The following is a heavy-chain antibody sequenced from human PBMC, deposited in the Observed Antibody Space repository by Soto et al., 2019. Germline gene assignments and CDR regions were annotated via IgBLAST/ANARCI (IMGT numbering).Heavy chain of an antibody. CDR2: ISGSGGST. D-gene: IGHD3-3*01. J-gene: IGHJ6*02. CDR1: GFTFSSYA. V-gene: IGHV3-23*01. Sequence: GSLRLSCAASGFTFSSYAMSWVRQAPGKGLEWVSAISGSGGSTYYADSVKGRFTISRDNSKNTLYLQMNSLRAEDTAVYYCAKTPRFYYYYGMDVWGQGTTVTVSS. CDR3: AKTPRFYYYYGMDV.